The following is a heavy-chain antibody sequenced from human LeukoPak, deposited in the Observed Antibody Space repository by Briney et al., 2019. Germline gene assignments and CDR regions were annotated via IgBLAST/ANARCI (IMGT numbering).Heavy chain of an antibody. CDR3: AEGTTSNIPCF. D-gene: IGHD1-1*01. CDR2: ISGDGGTT. CDR1: AVTICSSY. Sequence: GGSLILFCSDGAVTICSSYRSSFVQAPGKGLEWVSVISGDGGTTYYADSLKGRFTISRDNSKNTLYLQMDSLRAEDTAVYYCAEGTTSNIPCFWGQRTLVTVSS. J-gene: IGHJ4*02. V-gene: IGHV3-23*01.